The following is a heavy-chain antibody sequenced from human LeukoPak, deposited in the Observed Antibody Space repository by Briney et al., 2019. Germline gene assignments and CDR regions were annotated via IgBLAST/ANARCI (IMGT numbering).Heavy chain of an antibody. CDR1: GGSISSSSYY. CDR2: IYYSGST. CDR3: ARQLTSGWPNCFDY. Sequence: IPSETLSLTCTVSGGSISSSSYYWGWLRQPPGKGLEWIGSIYYSGSTYYNPSLKSRVTISVDTSKNQFSLKLSSVTAADTAVYYCARQLTSGWPNCFDYWGQGTLVTVSS. D-gene: IGHD6-19*01. J-gene: IGHJ4*02. V-gene: IGHV4-39*01.